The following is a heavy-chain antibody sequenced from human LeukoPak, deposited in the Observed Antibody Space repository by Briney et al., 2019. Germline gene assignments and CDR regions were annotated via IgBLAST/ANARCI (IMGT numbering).Heavy chain of an antibody. CDR2: IYYSGNT. V-gene: IGHV4-59*05. Sequence: SETLSLTCAVSGASISNYYWSWIRQPPGKGLEWIGSIYYSGNTYYNPSLKSRVTISADMSKNQFSLKLSSVTAADTAVYYCARIDYYDSSGEAYYFDYWGQGTLVTVSS. CDR1: GASISNYY. D-gene: IGHD3-22*01. CDR3: ARIDYYDSSGEAYYFDY. J-gene: IGHJ4*02.